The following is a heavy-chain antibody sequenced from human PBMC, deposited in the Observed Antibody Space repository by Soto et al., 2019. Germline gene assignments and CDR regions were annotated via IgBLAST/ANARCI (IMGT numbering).Heavy chain of an antibody. CDR1: GFTFSNAW. V-gene: IGHV3-15*01. CDR2: IKSKTDGGTT. CDR3: TTGYSWAAAGEGYYYYYYMDV. J-gene: IGHJ6*03. D-gene: IGHD6-13*01. Sequence: GESLKISCAASGFTFSNAWMSWVRQAPGKGLEWVGRIKSKTDGGTTDYAAPVKGRFTISRDDSKNTLYLQMNSLKTEDTAVYYCTTGYSWAAAGEGYYYYYYMDVWGKGTTVTVSS.